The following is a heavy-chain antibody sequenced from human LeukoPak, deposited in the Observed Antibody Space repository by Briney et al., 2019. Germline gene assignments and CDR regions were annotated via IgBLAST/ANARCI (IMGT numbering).Heavy chain of an antibody. Sequence: PGGSLRLSCTASGFTFGDYAMSWFRQAPGKGLEWVGFIRSKAYGGTTEYAASVKGRFTISRDASKSIAYLQMNSLKTEDTAVYYCTRDLLELLNIYYYYYMDVWGKGTTVTVSS. CDR3: TRDLLELLNIYYYYYMDV. CDR2: IRSKAYGGTT. CDR1: GFTFGDYA. V-gene: IGHV3-49*03. D-gene: IGHD1-7*01. J-gene: IGHJ6*03.